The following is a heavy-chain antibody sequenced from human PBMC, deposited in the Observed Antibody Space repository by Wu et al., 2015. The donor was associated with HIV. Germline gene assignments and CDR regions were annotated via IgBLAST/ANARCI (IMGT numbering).Heavy chain of an antibody. CDR1: GYYFSSYD. J-gene: IGHJ1*01. CDR2: MNPQSGKT. D-gene: IGHD3-10*01. CDR3: ARGQLWFGEFAL. V-gene: IGHV1-8*01. Sequence: QVQLVQSGAEVKKPGASLRVSCKASGYYFSSYDINWVRQATGQGLEWMAWMNPQSGKTGFAQNFQGRVTITADESTSTAYMELSSLRSEDTAVYYCARGQLWFGEFALWGQGRWSPSPQ.